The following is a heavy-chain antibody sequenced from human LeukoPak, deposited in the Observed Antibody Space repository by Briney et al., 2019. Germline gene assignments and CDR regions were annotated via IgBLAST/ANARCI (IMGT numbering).Heavy chain of an antibody. CDR1: GYTFTSYG. V-gene: IGHV1-18*01. CDR3: ARVAPHRRLTSGWYYFDY. J-gene: IGHJ4*02. D-gene: IGHD6-19*01. Sequence: ASVKVSCKASGYTFTSYGISWVRQAPGQGLEWMGWISGYNGNTYYTQKFQGRVTMTTDTSTSTAYMDLRSLRSDDTAVFYCARVAPHRRLTSGWYYFDYWGQGTLVTVSS. CDR2: ISGYNGNT.